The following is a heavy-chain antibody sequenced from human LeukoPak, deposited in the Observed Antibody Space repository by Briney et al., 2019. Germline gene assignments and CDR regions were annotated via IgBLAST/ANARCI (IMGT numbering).Heavy chain of an antibody. CDR2: INKDGGEK. CDR1: GFTFSSYW. J-gene: IGHJ4*02. V-gene: IGHV3-7*03. D-gene: IGHD1-26*01. Sequence: GTPLRLSCAASGFTFSSYWMSWVRQAPGKGLEWVANINKDGGEKYYVDSVKGRFTISRDNAKNSLYLQMNSLRADDTAVYYCVKDSPPRYSGSPPAYWGQGTLVTVSS. CDR3: VKDSPPRYSGSPPAY.